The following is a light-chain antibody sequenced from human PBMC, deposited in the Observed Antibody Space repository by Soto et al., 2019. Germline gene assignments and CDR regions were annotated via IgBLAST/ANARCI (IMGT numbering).Light chain of an antibody. J-gene: IGKJ1*01. CDR2: GAS. CDR3: QQYGSSGT. V-gene: IGKV3-20*01. CDR1: QNVSNNY. Sequence: EIVMTQSPASLSVSPGERATLSCRASQNVSNNYLAWYQQKPGQAPRLLIYGASNRATGIPDRFSGSGSGTDFTLTISRLEPEDFAVYYCQQYGSSGTFGQGTKVDIK.